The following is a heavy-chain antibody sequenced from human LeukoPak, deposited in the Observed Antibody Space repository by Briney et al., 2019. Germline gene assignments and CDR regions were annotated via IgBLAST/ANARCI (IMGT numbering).Heavy chain of an antibody. J-gene: IGHJ4*02. Sequence: GGSLRLSCTASGFTFGDYAMSWFRQAPGKGLEWVGFIRSKAYGGTTEYAAYVKGRFTISRDDSKSIAYLQMNSLKTEDTAVYYCTRGLIGDDFWSGYYPYYFDYWGQGTLVTVSS. CDR1: GFTFGDYA. D-gene: IGHD3-3*01. V-gene: IGHV3-49*03. CDR3: TRGLIGDDFWSGYYPYYFDY. CDR2: IRSKAYGGTT.